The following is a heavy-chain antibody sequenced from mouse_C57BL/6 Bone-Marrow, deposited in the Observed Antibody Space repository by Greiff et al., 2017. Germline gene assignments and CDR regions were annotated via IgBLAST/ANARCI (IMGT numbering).Heavy chain of an antibody. V-gene: IGHV5-17*01. D-gene: IGHD1-1*01. J-gene: IGHJ1*03. Sequence: DVQLVESGGGLVKPGGSLKLSCAASGFTFSDYGMHWVRQAPEKGLEWVAYISSGSSTIYYADTVKGRFTISRDNAKNPLFLQMTSLRSEDTAMYYCARRFTVGVWGTGTTVTVSS. CDR1: GFTFSDYG. CDR3: ARRFTVGV. CDR2: ISSGSSTI.